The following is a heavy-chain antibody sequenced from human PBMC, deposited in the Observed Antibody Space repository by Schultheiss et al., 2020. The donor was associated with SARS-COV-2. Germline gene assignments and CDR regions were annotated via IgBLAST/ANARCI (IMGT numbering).Heavy chain of an antibody. D-gene: IGHD2-8*01. J-gene: IGHJ1*01. CDR2: IRSSGRDI. Sequence: GGSLRLSCAASGFTFSNAWMNWVRQAPGKGLEFVASIRSSGRDIYYADSMQGRFTISRDNANNSLYLQMHSLRAEDTAVYYCARVGRDCSHGVCYNAEYFQHWGQGTLVTVSS. CDR3: ARVGRDCSHGVCYNAEYFQH. V-gene: IGHV3-21*01. CDR1: GFTFSNAW.